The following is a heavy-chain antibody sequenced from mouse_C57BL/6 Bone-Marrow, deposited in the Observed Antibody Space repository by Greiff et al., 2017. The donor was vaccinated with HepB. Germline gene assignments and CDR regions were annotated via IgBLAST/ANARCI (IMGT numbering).Heavy chain of an antibody. Sequence: EVQLVESGGGLVQPGGSLKLSCAASGFTFSDYYMYWVRQTPEKRLEWVAYISNGGGSTYYPDTVKGRFTISRDNAKNTLYLQMSRLKSEDTAMYYCARHPPYYYGSSYVGYYAMDYWGQGTSVTVSS. V-gene: IGHV5-12*01. CDR2: ISNGGGST. CDR3: ARHPPYYYGSSYVGYYAMDY. CDR1: GFTFSDYY. D-gene: IGHD1-1*01. J-gene: IGHJ4*01.